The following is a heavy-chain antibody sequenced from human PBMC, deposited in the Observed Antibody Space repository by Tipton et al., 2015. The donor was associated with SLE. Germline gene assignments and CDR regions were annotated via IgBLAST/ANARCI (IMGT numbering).Heavy chain of an antibody. CDR2: INPNSGGT. CDR3: AITSASEDFDY. V-gene: IGHV1-2*02. CDR1: GYTFTSYG. Sequence: QSGPEVKKPGASVKVSCKASGYTFTSYGISWVRQAPGQGLEWMGWINPNSGGTNYAQKFQGRVTMTRDTSISTAYMELSRLRSDDTAVYYCAITSASEDFDYWGQGTLVTVSS. D-gene: IGHD3-16*01. J-gene: IGHJ4*02.